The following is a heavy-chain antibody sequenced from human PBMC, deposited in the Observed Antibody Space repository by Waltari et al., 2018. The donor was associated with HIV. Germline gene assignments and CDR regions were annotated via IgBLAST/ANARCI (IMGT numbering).Heavy chain of an antibody. CDR2: VYYSGST. J-gene: IGHJ5*02. CDR1: GGSISSNSYY. V-gene: IGHV4-39*02. D-gene: IGHD2-8*01. CDR3: ARGYCSSRACYTGSWFDP. Sequence: QLQLQESGPGLVKPSETVSLICTVSGGSISSNSYYWGWIRPPPGKGLEWIGSVYYSGSTYYNPSLKSRVTISVDTPKNHFSLKLTSMTATDSAVYYCARGYCSSRACYTGSWFDPWGQGTLVTVSS.